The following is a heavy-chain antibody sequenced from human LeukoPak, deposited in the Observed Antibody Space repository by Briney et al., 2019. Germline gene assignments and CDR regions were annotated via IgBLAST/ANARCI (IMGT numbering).Heavy chain of an antibody. CDR3: ARGCGRASCPYFFDY. V-gene: IGHV3-23*01. D-gene: IGHD2-2*01. Sequence: GGSLRLSCAAPGFTFSSYAMSWVRQAPGKGLEWVSAISGSGGSTYYADSVKGRFTISRDNAQSSLYLQMISLRVEDTAIYYCARGCGRASCPYFFDYWGQGALVTVSS. CDR2: ISGSGGST. CDR1: GFTFSSYA. J-gene: IGHJ4*02.